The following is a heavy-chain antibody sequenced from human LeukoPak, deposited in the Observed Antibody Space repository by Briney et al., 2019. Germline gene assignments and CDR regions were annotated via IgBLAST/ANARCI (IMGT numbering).Heavy chain of an antibody. CDR2: INGDGSVA. J-gene: IGHJ4*02. V-gene: IGHV3-7*01. CDR3: AITADTAAGPY. Sequence: GGSLRLSCAASGFSFSTFWMTWVRQAPGNGLEWVANINGDGSVAFYGDSVKGRFTISRDNAKNSLYLQMNSLRDEDTGVYYCAITADTAAGPYWGQGALVTVSS. D-gene: IGHD6-13*01. CDR1: GFSFSTFW.